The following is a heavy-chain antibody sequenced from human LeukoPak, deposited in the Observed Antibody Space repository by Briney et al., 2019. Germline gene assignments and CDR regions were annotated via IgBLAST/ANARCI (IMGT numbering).Heavy chain of an antibody. CDR2: IYYSGST. V-gene: IGHV4-31*03. CDR3: ARTRSAAGNFDS. CDR1: GGSINSGGYY. D-gene: IGHD6-13*01. J-gene: IGHJ4*02. Sequence: SQTLSLTCTVSGGSINSGGYYWSWIRQHPGRGLEWIGYIYYSGSTYYNPSLKSRVTISADTSKNHFSLTLSSVTAADTAVYYCARTRSAAGNFDSWGQGTLVTVSS.